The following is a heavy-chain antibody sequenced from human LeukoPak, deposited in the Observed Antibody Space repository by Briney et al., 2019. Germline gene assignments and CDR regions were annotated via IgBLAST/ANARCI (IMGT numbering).Heavy chain of an antibody. Sequence: GESLRLSCAASGFTFSSYAMSWVRQAPGKGLEWVSAISGSGGSTYYADSVKGRFTISRDNSKNTLYPQMNSLRAEDTAVYYCAKDSITIFGVVIIGYFDYWGQGTLVTVSS. CDR1: GFTFSSYA. V-gene: IGHV3-23*01. CDR3: AKDSITIFGVVIIGYFDY. D-gene: IGHD3-3*01. J-gene: IGHJ4*02. CDR2: ISGSGGST.